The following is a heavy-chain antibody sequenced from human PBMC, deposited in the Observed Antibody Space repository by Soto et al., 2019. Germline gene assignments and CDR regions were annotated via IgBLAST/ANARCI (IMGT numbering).Heavy chain of an antibody. D-gene: IGHD6-6*01. V-gene: IGHV4-59*01. CDR2: IYYSGST. J-gene: IGHJ3*02. CDR1: GGSISSYY. Sequence: SETLSLTCTVSGGSISSYYWSWIRQPPGKGLEWIGYIYYSGSTNYNPSLKSRVTISVDTSKNQFSLKLSSVTAADTAVYYCARALIAARGKGAFDIWGQGTMVTVSS. CDR3: ARALIAARGKGAFDI.